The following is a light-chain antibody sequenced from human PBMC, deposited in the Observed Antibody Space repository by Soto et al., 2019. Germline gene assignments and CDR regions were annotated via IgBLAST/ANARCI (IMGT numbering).Light chain of an antibody. Sequence: EIVLTQSPGTLSLSPGDRATLSCRASQSVSFSYVAWYQQKAGQAPRLLIYGATSRATGIPDRFSGSASGTDFTLTISRLEPEDFAVYYCQQYSRSPLTFGGGTKVEIK. CDR3: QQYSRSPLT. CDR2: GAT. J-gene: IGKJ4*01. CDR1: QSVSFSY. V-gene: IGKV3-20*01.